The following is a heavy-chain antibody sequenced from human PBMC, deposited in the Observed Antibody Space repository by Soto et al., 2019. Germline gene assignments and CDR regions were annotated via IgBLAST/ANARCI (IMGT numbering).Heavy chain of an antibody. J-gene: IGHJ4*02. CDR1: RFTFKNYG. Sequence: QVQLVETGGGVVQPGRSLRLSCAASRFTFKNYGMHLVRQAPGKGLEWVASISYDGSNKYYADSVKGRFTISRDNSKNTLYLQMNSLRVEDTAVYYCARGSIAAAGLFDYWGQGTPVTVSS. CDR2: ISYDGSNK. D-gene: IGHD6-13*01. V-gene: IGHV3-30-3*01. CDR3: ARGSIAAAGLFDY.